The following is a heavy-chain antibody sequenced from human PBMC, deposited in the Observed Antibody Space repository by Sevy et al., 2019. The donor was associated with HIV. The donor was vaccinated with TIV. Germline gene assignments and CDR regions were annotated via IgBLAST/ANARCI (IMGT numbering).Heavy chain of an antibody. V-gene: IGHV3-73*01. CDR1: GFTFSVSS. Sequence: GESLKISCVGSGFTFSVSSMHWVRQASGKGLEWVGRIRSKASNYGTAYSPSLKDRFTISRDDSKDTTYLQLDSLEIEDTAVYYCVRPVSTTSTRGTVGFDPWGQGTQVTVSS. D-gene: IGHD4-4*01. CDR2: IRSKASNYGT. J-gene: IGHJ5*02. CDR3: VRPVSTTSTRGTVGFDP.